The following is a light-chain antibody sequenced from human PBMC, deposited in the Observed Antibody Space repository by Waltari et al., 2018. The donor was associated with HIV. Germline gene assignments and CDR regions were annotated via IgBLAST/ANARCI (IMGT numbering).Light chain of an antibody. CDR2: EDN. CDR1: SGSLASNY. V-gene: IGLV6-57*03. J-gene: IGLJ3*02. Sequence: NFMLTQPPSVSESPGKTVTISCTRSSGSLASNYVQWSQQRPGSAPTTVIYEDNQRPSGVPDRFSGSIDSSSNSASLTISGLTTEDEADFYCQSYDSSKGDWVFGGGTKLTVL. CDR3: QSYDSSKGDWV.